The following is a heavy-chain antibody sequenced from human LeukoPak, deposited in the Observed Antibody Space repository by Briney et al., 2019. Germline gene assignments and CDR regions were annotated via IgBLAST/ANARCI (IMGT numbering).Heavy chain of an antibody. Sequence: SETLSLTCSVSGGSMSSHYWSWIRQPPGKGLEWIGYIYYSGSTNYNPSLKSRVTISLDTSKNQFSLKLSSVTAADTAVYYCAKHLTNAYYDMIWFDPWGQGTXX. J-gene: IGHJ5*02. CDR2: IYYSGST. CDR1: GGSMSSHY. V-gene: IGHV4-59*11. D-gene: IGHD3-16*01. CDR3: AKHLTNAYYDMIWFDP.